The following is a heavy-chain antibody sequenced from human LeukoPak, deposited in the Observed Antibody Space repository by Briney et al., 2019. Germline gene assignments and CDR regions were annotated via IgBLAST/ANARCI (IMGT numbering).Heavy chain of an antibody. Sequence: PGRSLRLSCAASGFAFSSYGMHWVRQAPGKGLEWVAIIWYDGSNEYYADSVKGRFTISRDNSKNTLFLQMNSLRAEDTAVYYCARLISGTGRLDDWGQGTLVTVSS. V-gene: IGHV3-33*01. CDR3: ARLISGTGRLDD. J-gene: IGHJ4*02. CDR1: GFAFSSYG. D-gene: IGHD1-14*01. CDR2: IWYDGSNE.